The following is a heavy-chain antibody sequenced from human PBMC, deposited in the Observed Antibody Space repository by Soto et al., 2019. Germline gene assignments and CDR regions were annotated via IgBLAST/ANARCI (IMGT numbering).Heavy chain of an antibody. CDR2: INPNSGGT. CDR3: ARGGDIVGASYYYYYYGMDV. Sequence: ASVKVSCKASGYTFTGYYMHWVRQAPGQGLEWMGWINPNSGGTNYAQKFQGRVTMTRDTSISTAYMELSRRRSDDTAVYSCARGGDIVGASYYYYYYGMDVWGQGTTVTVSS. D-gene: IGHD1-26*01. J-gene: IGHJ6*02. V-gene: IGHV1-2*02. CDR1: GYTFTGYY.